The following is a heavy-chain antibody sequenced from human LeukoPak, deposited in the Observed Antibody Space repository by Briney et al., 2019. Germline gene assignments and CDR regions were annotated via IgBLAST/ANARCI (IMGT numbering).Heavy chain of an antibody. D-gene: IGHD5-12*01. CDR2: MSNTGIT. CDR1: GGSISSYF. J-gene: IGHJ4*02. V-gene: IGHV4-59*01. Sequence: SETLSLTCTVSGGSISSYFWNWIRQPPGPGLEWIGYMSNTGITKYNPSLKSRVTISADTSKNQFSLNLKSVTAADTAVYYCAKASVATAVLFDSWGQGTLVAVSS. CDR3: AKASVATAVLFDS.